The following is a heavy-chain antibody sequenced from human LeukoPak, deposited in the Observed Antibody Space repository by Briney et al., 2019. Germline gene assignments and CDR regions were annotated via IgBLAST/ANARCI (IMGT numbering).Heavy chain of an antibody. V-gene: IGHV3-30*03. CDR2: ISYDGSNK. Sequence: GGSLRLSCAASGFAFSNSWMSWVRQAPGKGLEWVAVISYDGSNKYYADSVKGRFTISRDNSKNTLYLQMNSLRAEDTAVYYCARDEVEARYYFDYWGQGTLVTVSS. CDR1: GFAFSNSW. D-gene: IGHD5-24*01. CDR3: ARDEVEARYYFDY. J-gene: IGHJ4*02.